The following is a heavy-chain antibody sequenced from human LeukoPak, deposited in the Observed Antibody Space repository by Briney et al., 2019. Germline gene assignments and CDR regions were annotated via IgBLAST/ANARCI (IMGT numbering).Heavy chain of an antibody. CDR3: ARGRASGYSYGLDV. CDR1: GFTFSSYT. J-gene: IGHJ6*02. CDR2: ISGSRTDI. Sequence: GGSLRLSCAASGFTFSSYTLDWVRQAPGQGLEWVSSISGSRTDIYYADSVKGRFTISRDNAKNSLYLQMNSLRAEDTALYYCARGRASGYSYGLDVWGQGTTVTVSS. V-gene: IGHV3-21*04.